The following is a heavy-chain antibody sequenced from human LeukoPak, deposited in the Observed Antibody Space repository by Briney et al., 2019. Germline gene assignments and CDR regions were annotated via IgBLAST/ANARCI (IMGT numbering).Heavy chain of an antibody. D-gene: IGHD2-15*01. J-gene: IGHJ6*03. V-gene: IGHV4-39*07. Sequence: SETLSLTCTVSGGSLSSSTYYWGWIRQPPGTGLEWIGSIYYSGSTYYNPSLKSRVTISVDTSKNQFSLKLSSVTAADTAVYYCARGGGGSDESPYYYYYYMDVWGKGTTVTVSS. CDR2: IYYSGST. CDR3: ARGGGGSDESPYYYYYYMDV. CDR1: GGSLSSSTYY.